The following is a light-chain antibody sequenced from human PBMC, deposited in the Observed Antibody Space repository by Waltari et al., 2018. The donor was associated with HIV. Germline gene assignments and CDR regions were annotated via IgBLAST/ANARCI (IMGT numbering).Light chain of an antibody. V-gene: IGKV3-20*01. J-gene: IGKJ1*01. CDR2: GAS. CDR1: QTISSTY. CDR3: QQYIGSPRT. Sequence: EIALTQSPGTLSLSPGARATHSCRASQTISSTYLAWYQQKPGQAPRLLSYGASSRATGIPDRFSGSGSGTDFTLTISSLEPEDCAVYYCQQYIGSPRTFGQGTKVELK.